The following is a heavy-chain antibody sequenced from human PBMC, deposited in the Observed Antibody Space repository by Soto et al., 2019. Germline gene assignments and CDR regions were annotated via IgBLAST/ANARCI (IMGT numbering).Heavy chain of an antibody. V-gene: IGHV3-30*04. CDR2: ITRDGYNK. CDR3: TKSSGGSSSVGMDY. Sequence: QVQLVESGGGVVQPGMSLRLSCAGSGFIFKNYALNWVRQAPGKGLEWVASITRDGYNKYYADSVKGRFTISRDNSRDTLSLQMTALTIEDSSVYYCTKSSGGSSSVGMDYWGQGTRVTVSS. CDR1: GFIFKNYA. J-gene: IGHJ4*02. D-gene: IGHD6-6*01.